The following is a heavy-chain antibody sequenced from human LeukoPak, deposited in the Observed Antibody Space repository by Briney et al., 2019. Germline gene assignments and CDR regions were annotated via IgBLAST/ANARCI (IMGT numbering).Heavy chain of an antibody. CDR1: GGSFSGYY. D-gene: IGHD2/OR15-2a*01. V-gene: IGHV4-34*01. CDR2: INHSGST. Sequence: PSETLSLTCAVYGGSFSGYYWSWIRQPPGKGLEWIGEINHSGSTNYNPSLKSRVTISVDTSKNQFSLKLSSVTAADTAVYYCARAPPFYGILRAGRWFDPWGQGTLVTVSS. J-gene: IGHJ5*02. CDR3: ARAPPFYGILRAGRWFDP.